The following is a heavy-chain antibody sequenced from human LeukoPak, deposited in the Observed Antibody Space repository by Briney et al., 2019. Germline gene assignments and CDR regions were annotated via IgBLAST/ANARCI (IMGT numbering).Heavy chain of an antibody. CDR3: ARPHTSSWPPSWEY. CDR2: INPGDSDT. J-gene: IGHJ4*02. CDR1: GYRFTNYW. V-gene: IGHV5-51*01. D-gene: IGHD6-13*01. Sequence: GESLKISCWGSGYRFTNYWIGWVRQMPGKGLEWMGIINPGDSDTRYSPSFQGQVTISVDKSISTAYLQWSSLKASDTAMYYCARPHTSSWPPSWEYWGQGALVTISS.